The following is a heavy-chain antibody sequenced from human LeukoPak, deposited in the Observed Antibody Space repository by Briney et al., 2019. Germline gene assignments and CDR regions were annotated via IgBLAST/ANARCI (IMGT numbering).Heavy chain of an antibody. V-gene: IGHV4-59*01. CDR2: TYYSGST. CDR3: ARVTASYGYGYWYFDL. D-gene: IGHD5-18*01. J-gene: IGHJ2*01. Sequence: PSETLSLTCTVSGGSISSYYWSWIRQPPGKVLEWIGYTYYSGSTNYNPSLKSRVTISVDTSKNQFSLKLSSVTAADTAVYYCARVTASYGYGYWYFDLWGRGTLVTVSS. CDR1: GGSISSYY.